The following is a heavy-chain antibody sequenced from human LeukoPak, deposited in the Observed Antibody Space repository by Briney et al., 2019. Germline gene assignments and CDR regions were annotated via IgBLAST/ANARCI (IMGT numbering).Heavy chain of an antibody. V-gene: IGHV3-48*04. J-gene: IGHJ4*02. CDR2: ISSSSSTI. D-gene: IGHD3-10*01. Sequence: GGSLRLSCAASGFTFSSYSMNWVRQAPGKGLEWVSYISSSSSTIYYADSVKGRFTISRDNAKNSLYLQMNSLRAEDTAVYYCATTYYGSGSYTVEHDYWGQGTLVTVSS. CDR3: ATTYYGSGSYTVEHDY. CDR1: GFTFSSYS.